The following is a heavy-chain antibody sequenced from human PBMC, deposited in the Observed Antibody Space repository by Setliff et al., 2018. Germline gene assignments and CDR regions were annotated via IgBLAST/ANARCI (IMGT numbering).Heavy chain of an antibody. J-gene: IGHJ3*02. CDR3: ARVSSSGSYYLAMPAAFDI. CDR2: ISYDGSNK. D-gene: IGHD1-26*01. V-gene: IGHV3-30*04. Sequence: GGSLRLSCAASGFTFSTYAMHWVRQAPGKGLEWVAVISYDGSNKYYADSVKGRFTISRDNSKNTLYLQMNSLRAEDTALYYCARVSSSGSYYLAMPAAFDIWGQGTMVTVSS. CDR1: GFTFSTYA.